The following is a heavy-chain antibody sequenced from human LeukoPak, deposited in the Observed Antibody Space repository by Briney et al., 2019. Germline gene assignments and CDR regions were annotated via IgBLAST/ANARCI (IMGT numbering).Heavy chain of an antibody. CDR3: AKSPDYYYGMDV. CDR1: GFTFDDYA. CDR2: ISWDSGSI. Sequence: GGSLRLSCAASGFTFDDYAMHWVRQAPGKGLEWVSGISWDSGSIGYADSVKGRFTISRDNAKNSLYLQMNSLRAEDTALYYCAKSPDYYYGMDVWGQGTTVTVSS. J-gene: IGHJ6*02. V-gene: IGHV3-9*01.